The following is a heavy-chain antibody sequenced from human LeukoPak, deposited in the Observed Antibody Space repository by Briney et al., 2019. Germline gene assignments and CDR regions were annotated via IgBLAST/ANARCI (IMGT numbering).Heavy chain of an antibody. CDR3: ASDGLARTIFGVVIIVESDWFDP. V-gene: IGHV1-46*01. D-gene: IGHD3-3*01. CDR1: GYTFTSYY. CDR2: INPSGGST. Sequence: ASVKVSCKASGYTFTSYYMRWVRQAPGQGLERMGIINPSGGSTSYAQKFQGRVTMTRDMSTSTVYMELSSLRSEDTAVYYCASDGLARTIFGVVIIVESDWFDPWGQGTLVTVSS. J-gene: IGHJ5*02.